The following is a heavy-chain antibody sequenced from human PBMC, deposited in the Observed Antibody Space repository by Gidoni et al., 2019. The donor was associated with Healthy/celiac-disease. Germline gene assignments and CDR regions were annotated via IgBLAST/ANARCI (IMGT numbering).Heavy chain of an antibody. Sequence: QVQLVQSGAEVTKPGSSVKVSCKASGGTFSSYAISWVRQGPGQGLEWMGGIIPIFGTANYAQKFKGRVTITADESTSTAYMELSSLRSEDTAVYYCATSIAVAGTNWFDPWGQGTLVTVSS. V-gene: IGHV1-69*01. CDR3: ATSIAVAGTNWFDP. CDR2: IIPIFGTA. CDR1: GGTFSSYA. D-gene: IGHD6-19*01. J-gene: IGHJ5*02.